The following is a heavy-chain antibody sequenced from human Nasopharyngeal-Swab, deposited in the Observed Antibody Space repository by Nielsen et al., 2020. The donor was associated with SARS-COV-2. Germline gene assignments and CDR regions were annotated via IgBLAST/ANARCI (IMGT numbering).Heavy chain of an antibody. J-gene: IGHJ5*02. CDR2: MTPTSGNT. Sequence: ASVQVSCKASGYTFINHDINWVRQSPGQGLEWMGWMTPTSGNTGYAQKFQGRVTMTRHTSTRTAYLALRRLRSEDTAVYYCARGGSSLGANLEDPWGQGTLVIVSS. CDR1: GYTFINHD. V-gene: IGHV1-8*01. D-gene: IGHD3-10*01. CDR3: ARGGSSLGANLEDP.